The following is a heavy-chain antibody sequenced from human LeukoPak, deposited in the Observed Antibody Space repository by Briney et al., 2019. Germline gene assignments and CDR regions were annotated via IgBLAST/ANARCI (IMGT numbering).Heavy chain of an antibody. V-gene: IGHV3-21*06. CDR3: ARDRAAKARVGGMDV. CDR2: TSETSSHT. Sequence: PSETLSLTCAVYGGSFSGYSMNWVRQAPGKGLEWVSYTSETSSHTYYADSVKGRFTISRDNAKNSLYLQMNSLRAEDTATYYCARDRAAKARVGGMDVWGQGTTVIVSS. D-gene: IGHD6-13*01. J-gene: IGHJ6*02. CDR1: GGSFSGYS.